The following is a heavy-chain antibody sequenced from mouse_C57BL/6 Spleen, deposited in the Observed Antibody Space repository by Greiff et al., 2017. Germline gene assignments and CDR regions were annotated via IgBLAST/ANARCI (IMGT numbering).Heavy chain of an antibody. J-gene: IGHJ2*01. CDR2: IDPETGGT. V-gene: IGHV1-15*01. CDR3: TRQSYYIGY. Sequence: QVQLQQSGAELARPGASVSLSCKASGYTLTDYEMYWVKQTPVHGLEWIGAIDPETGGTAYNQKFKGKAILTADKSSSTAYMELRSLTSEDSAVYYCTRQSYYIGYWGEGTTLTDSS. CDR1: GYTLTDYE.